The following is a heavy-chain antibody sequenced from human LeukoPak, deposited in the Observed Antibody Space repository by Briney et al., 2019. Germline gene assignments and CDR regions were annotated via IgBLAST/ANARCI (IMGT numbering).Heavy chain of an antibody. J-gene: IGHJ4*02. CDR1: GFTFNTYW. CDR3: ARDLDWILFDY. Sequence: PGGSLRLSCAASGFTFNTYWMHWVRQAPGKGLVWVARVNREGTTTTSADSVKGRFTISRDNAKNTLYLQMNNLRAEDTAVYYCARDLDWILFDYWGQGTLVTVSS. V-gene: IGHV3-74*03. CDR2: VNREGTTT. D-gene: IGHD3-9*01.